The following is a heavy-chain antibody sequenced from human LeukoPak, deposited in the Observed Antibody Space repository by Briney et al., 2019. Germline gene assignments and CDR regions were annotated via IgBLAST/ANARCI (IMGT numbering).Heavy chain of an antibody. CDR1: GGTFSSYS. Sequence: ASVKVSCKASGGTFSSYSISWVRQAPGQGLEWMGWISGYNGNTNYAQKLQGRVTMTTDTSTSTAYMELRSLRSDDTAVYYCARERHYYESLFDYWGQGTLVIVSS. CDR3: ARERHYYESLFDY. CDR2: ISGYNGNT. V-gene: IGHV1-18*01. D-gene: IGHD3-16*01. J-gene: IGHJ4*02.